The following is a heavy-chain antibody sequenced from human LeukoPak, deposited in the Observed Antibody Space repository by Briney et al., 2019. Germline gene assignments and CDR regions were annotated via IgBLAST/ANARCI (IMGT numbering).Heavy chain of an antibody. Sequence: PGGSLRLSCAASGFTFSSYAMHWVRQAPGKGLEWVAVISYDGSNKYYADSVKGRFTISRDNSKNTLYLQMNSLRAEDTAVYYCARDYGARGVPAAIRWYFDLWGRGTLVTVSS. J-gene: IGHJ2*01. CDR3: ARDYGARGVPAAIRWYFDL. V-gene: IGHV3-30-3*01. CDR2: ISYDGSNK. D-gene: IGHD2-2*02. CDR1: GFTFSSYA.